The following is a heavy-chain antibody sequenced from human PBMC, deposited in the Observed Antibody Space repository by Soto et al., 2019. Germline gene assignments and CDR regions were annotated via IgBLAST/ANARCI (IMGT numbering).Heavy chain of an antibody. V-gene: IGHV1-69*01. CDR2: IIPIFGTA. D-gene: IGHD4-17*01. Sequence: VNLSWKTSVGRMRSYLGGRVRKKNRQGLEWMGGIIPIFGTANYAQKFQGRVTITADESTSTAYMELSSLRSEDTAVYYCAGEDYGDSPGLNAFDIWGQGTMVTGSS. J-gene: IGHJ3*02. CDR3: AGEDYGDSPGLNAFDI. CDR1: VGRMRSYL.